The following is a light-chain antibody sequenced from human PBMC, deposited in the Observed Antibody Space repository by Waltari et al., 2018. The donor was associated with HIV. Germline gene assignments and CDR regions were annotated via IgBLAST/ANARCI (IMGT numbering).Light chain of an antibody. Sequence: DVVMTQSPDSLTSSMGERATLNCKVSPRLLYGSNNKNYLAWYQQRPGHRPKLLIYWASTRQSGVPDRFSGSGSGTDFSLTISSLQAEDVAVYYCQQYYLVPYTFGQGTKLEIK. CDR1: PRLLYGSNNKNY. CDR3: QQYYLVPYT. J-gene: IGKJ2*01. V-gene: IGKV4-1*01. CDR2: WAS.